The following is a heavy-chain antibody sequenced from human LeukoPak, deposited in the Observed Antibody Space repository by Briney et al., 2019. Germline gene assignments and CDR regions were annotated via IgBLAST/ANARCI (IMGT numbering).Heavy chain of an antibody. CDR1: GFTFSSYS. Sequence: GGSLRLSCAASGFTFSSYSMNWVRQAPGKGLEWIAYISSSSSTIYYADSVEGRFTISRDNAKDSLYLQMHSLRAEETAVYYCARDRAGGAYYYDSSGYSYWGQGTLVTVSS. V-gene: IGHV3-48*01. J-gene: IGHJ4*02. CDR2: ISSSSSTI. CDR3: ARDRAGGAYYYDSSGYSY. D-gene: IGHD3-22*01.